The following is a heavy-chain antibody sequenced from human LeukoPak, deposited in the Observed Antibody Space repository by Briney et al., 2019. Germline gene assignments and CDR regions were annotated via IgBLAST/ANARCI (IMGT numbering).Heavy chain of an antibody. V-gene: IGHV3-23*01. CDR3: AKWGDYDVLTGYYVSDY. D-gene: IGHD3-9*01. J-gene: IGHJ4*02. Sequence: GGPLRLSCAASGFTFSNYAMSWVRQAPGKGLEWVSAITGSGGNTYYADSVKGRFTISRDNSKNTVFLQMNSLRAEDTAVYYCAKWGDYDVLTGYYVSDYWGQGTLVTVSS. CDR2: ITGSGGNT. CDR1: GFTFSNYA.